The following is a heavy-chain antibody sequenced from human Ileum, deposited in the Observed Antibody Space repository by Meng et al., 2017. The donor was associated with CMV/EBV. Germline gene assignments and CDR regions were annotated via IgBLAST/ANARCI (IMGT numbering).Heavy chain of an antibody. V-gene: IGHV4-59*01. CDR1: GGSISSYY. CDR2: IDYRGGT. J-gene: IGHJ4*02. CDR3: AGRSFDYDLWSGVLDN. Sequence: GSLRLSCTVPGGSISSYYWSWIRQPPGKGLQWIAYIDYRGGTKYNPSLRSRVTMSVDTSKNQFSLKLTTVTAADTALYYCAGRSFDYDLWSGVLDNWGQGTLVTVSS. D-gene: IGHD3-3*01.